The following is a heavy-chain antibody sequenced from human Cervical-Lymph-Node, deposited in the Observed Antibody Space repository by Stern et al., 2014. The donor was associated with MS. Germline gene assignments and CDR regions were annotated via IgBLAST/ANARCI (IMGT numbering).Heavy chain of an antibody. D-gene: IGHD3-22*01. CDR3: VREAADSSSFDF. J-gene: IGHJ4*02. CDR1: GFPFSAFD. CDR2: MESNGDT. Sequence: EMQLVESGGGLAPPGGSLRLSWAASGFPFSAFDMHWVRQGIGQGLEWVATMESNGDTDYGGSAKGRFTISRENAANSLYLQMNNLKVGDTAVYYCVREAADSSSFDFWGQGTLVTVSS. V-gene: IGHV3-13*01.